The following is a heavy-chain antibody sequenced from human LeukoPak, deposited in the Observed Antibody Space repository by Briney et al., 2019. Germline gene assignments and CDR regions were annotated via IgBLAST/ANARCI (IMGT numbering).Heavy chain of an antibody. CDR3: AKGLVVAAKVPWFDP. CDR1: GFTFSSYS. Sequence: GGSLRPSCAASGFTFSSYSMNWVRQAPGKGLEWVSSISSSSSYIYYADSVKGRFTISRDNAKNSLYLQMNSLRAEDTAVYYCAKGLVVAAKVPWFDPWGQGTLVTVSS. J-gene: IGHJ5*02. V-gene: IGHV3-21*01. CDR2: ISSSSSYI. D-gene: IGHD2-15*01.